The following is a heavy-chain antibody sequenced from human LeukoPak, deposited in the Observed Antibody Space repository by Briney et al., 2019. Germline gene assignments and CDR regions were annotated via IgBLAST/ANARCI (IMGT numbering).Heavy chain of an antibody. V-gene: IGHV1-69*04. CDR3: ASRGYSSSAFDI. CDR1: GGTFSSYA. CDR2: IIPILGIA. D-gene: IGHD5-18*01. J-gene: IGHJ3*02. Sequence: ASVKVSCKASGGTFSSYAISWVRQAPGQGLEWMGRIIPILGIANYAQKFQGRVTITADKSTSTAYMELSSLRSEDTAVYYCASRGYSSSAFDIWGQGTMVTVSS.